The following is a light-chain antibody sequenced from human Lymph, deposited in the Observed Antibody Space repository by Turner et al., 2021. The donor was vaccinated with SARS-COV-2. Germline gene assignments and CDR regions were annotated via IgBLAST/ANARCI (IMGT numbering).Light chain of an antibody. V-gene: IGLV1-47*01. J-gene: IGLJ2*01. CDR3: AAWDDSLSALVV. CDR1: SSNTGSNY. Sequence: QSVLTQPPSASGTPGQRVTISCSGSSSNTGSNYVYWYQHVPGTAPKVLIYSNNQRPSGVPDRFSGSKSGTSASLAISGLRSEDEADYYCAAWDDSLSALVVFGGGTKLTVL. CDR2: SNN.